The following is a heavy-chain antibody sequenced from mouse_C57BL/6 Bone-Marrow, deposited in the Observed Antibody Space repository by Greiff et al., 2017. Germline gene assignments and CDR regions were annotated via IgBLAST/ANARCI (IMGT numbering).Heavy chain of an antibody. CDR3: ARRGLYYVSTYWYFDV. CDR1: GYTFTSYW. V-gene: IGHV1-64*01. J-gene: IGHJ1*03. Sequence: QVQLQQPGAELVKPGASVKLSCKASGYTFTSYWMHWVKQRPGQGLEWIGMIHPNSGSTNYNEKFKSKATLTVDKSSSTAYMQLSSLTSEDSAVYYCARRGLYYVSTYWYFDVWGTGTTVTVSS. D-gene: IGHD1-1*01. CDR2: IHPNSGST.